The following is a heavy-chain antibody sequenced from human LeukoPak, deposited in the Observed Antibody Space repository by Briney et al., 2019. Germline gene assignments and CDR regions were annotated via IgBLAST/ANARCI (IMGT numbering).Heavy chain of an antibody. V-gene: IGHV1-18*01. CDR2: ISAYNGNT. CDR1: GYTFTSYG. D-gene: IGHD6-13*01. J-gene: IGHJ4*02. Sequence: ASVKVSCKASGYTFTSYGISWVRQAPGQGLEWMGWISAYNGNTDYAQKLQGRVTMTTDTSTSTAYMELRSLRSDDTAVYYCARAPSGYSSSWFDYWGQGTLVTVSS. CDR3: ARAPSGYSSSWFDY.